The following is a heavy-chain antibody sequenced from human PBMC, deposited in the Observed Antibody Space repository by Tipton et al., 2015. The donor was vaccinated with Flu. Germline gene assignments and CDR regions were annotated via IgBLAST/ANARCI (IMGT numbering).Heavy chain of an antibody. CDR2: IYTSGST. CDR1: GGSISSGSYY. CDR3: ARGGDGYNPIDY. V-gene: IGHV4-61*02. D-gene: IGHD5-24*01. J-gene: IGHJ4*02. Sequence: TLSLICTVSGGSISSGSYYWSWIRQPAGKGLEWIGRIYTSGSTNYNPSLKSRVTISVDTSKNQFSLKLSSVTAADTAVYYCARGGDGYNPIDYWGQGTLVTVSS.